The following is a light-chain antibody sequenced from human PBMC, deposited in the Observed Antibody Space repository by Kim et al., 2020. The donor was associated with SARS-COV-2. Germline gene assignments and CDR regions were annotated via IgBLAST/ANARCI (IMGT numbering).Light chain of an antibody. V-gene: IGLV3-21*04. J-gene: IGLJ1*01. CDR1: NIGSKN. CDR3: QVWDSSTDQYV. Sequence: SYELTQPPSVSVAPGKTARITCEGNNIGSKNVYWYQQKPGQAPVLVIYYDSDRPSGIPERFSGSNSGNTATLTISRVQAGDEADYFCQVWDSSTDQYVFGPGTKVTVL. CDR2: YDS.